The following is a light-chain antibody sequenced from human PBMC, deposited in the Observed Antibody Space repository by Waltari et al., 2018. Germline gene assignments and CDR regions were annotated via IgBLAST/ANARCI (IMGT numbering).Light chain of an antibody. CDR2: DAS. J-gene: IGKJ4*01. CDR3: QERSNWPGGA. Sequence: EIVLTQSPATLSLSTGERATLSCRASQSVRTYLAWYQHRPGQAPRLLIYDASNRATGVPARFSGSGSGTDFTLTISGLQPEDFAVYYCQERSNWPGGAFGGGTKVEIK. CDR1: QSVRTY. V-gene: IGKV3-11*01.